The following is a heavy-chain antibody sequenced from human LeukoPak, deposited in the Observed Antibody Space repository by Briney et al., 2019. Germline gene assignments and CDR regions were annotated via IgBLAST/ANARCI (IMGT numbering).Heavy chain of an antibody. Sequence: SETLSLTCAVYGGSFSGYYWSWIRQPPGKGLEWIGEINHSGSTNYNPSLKSRVTVSVDTSKNQFSLKLSSVTAADTAVYYCARGRGDSSGYYYFDYWGQGTLVTVSS. J-gene: IGHJ4*02. CDR1: GGSFSGYY. D-gene: IGHD3-22*01. CDR2: INHSGST. CDR3: ARGRGDSSGYYYFDY. V-gene: IGHV4-34*01.